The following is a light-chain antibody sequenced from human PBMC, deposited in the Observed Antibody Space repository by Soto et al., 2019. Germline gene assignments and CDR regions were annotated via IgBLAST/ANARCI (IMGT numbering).Light chain of an antibody. CDR3: SSYTSTSTLV. CDR2: DVT. V-gene: IGLV2-14*01. J-gene: IGLJ2*01. CDR1: SSDIGSYNY. Sequence: QPASVSGSPGQSITISCTGASSDIGSYNYVSWYQQHPGKAPKLLIYDVTKWPSGISNRFSGSKSGNTASLTISGLQAEDEADYYCSSYTSTSTLVFGGGTQLTVL.